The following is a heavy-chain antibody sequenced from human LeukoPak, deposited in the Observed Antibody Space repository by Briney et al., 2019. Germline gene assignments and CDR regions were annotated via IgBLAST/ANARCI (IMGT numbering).Heavy chain of an antibody. Sequence: SETLSRTCTVSGGSISSYYWSWIRQPPGKGLEWIGYIYYSGSTNYNPSLKSRVTISIDTSKNQFSLKLTSVTAADTAVYYCARQSRYSDSSGYFSDDYWGQGTLVTVSS. CDR3: ARQSRYSDSSGYFSDDY. V-gene: IGHV4-59*08. D-gene: IGHD3-22*01. CDR1: GGSISSYY. CDR2: IYYSGST. J-gene: IGHJ4*02.